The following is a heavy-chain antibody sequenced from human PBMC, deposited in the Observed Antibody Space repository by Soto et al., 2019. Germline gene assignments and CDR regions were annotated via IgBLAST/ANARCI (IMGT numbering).Heavy chain of an antibody. Sequence: GGSLRLSCAASGFTFSSYSMNWVRQAPGKGLEWASSISSSSSYIYYADSVKGRFTISRDNAKNSLYLQMNSLRAEDTAVYYCARDLTYYDFWSGYYTPGYWGQGTLVTVSS. CDR2: ISSSSSYI. CDR3: ARDLTYYDFWSGYYTPGY. D-gene: IGHD3-3*01. J-gene: IGHJ4*02. V-gene: IGHV3-21*01. CDR1: GFTFSSYS.